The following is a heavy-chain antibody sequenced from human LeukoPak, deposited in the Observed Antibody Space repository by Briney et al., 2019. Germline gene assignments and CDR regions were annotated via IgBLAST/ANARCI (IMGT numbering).Heavy chain of an antibody. CDR3: AKDISVAAAEGGDFDY. D-gene: IGHD6-13*01. J-gene: IGHJ4*02. CDR1: GFTFDDYA. Sequence: GGSLRLSCAASGFTFDDYAMHWVRHAPGKGLEWVSGISWNSGSINYADSVKGRFTISRDNAKNSLYLQMNSLRPEDTALYYCAKDISVAAAEGGDFDYLGQGTLVTVSS. CDR2: ISWNSGSI. V-gene: IGHV3-9*01.